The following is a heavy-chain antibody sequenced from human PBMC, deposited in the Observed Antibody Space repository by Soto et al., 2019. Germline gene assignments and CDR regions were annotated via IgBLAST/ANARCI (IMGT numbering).Heavy chain of an antibody. D-gene: IGHD3-16*02. V-gene: IGHV3-66*01. CDR2: IYSGGST. Sequence: EVQLVESGGGLVQPGGSLRLSCAASGFTVSSNYMSWVRQAPGKGLEWVSVIYSGGSTYYADSVKGRFTISRDNSKNTLYRQMNTPRAADTAVYYCSRDGGATYECVGGRCRYARGYWGQGTLFTVS. J-gene: IGHJ4*02. CDR1: GFTVSSNY. CDR3: SRDGGATYECVGGRCRYARGY.